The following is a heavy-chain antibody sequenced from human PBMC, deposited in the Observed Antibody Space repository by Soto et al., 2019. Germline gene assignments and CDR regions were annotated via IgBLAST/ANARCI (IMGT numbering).Heavy chain of an antibody. V-gene: IGHV4-30-2*01. CDR2: IYHSGST. CDR3: ARMTGFSQNWFDP. CDR1: GGSISSGGYS. Sequence: SETLSLTCAVSGGSISSGGYSWSWIRQPPGKGLEWIGYIYHSGSTYYNPSLKSRVTISVDRSKNQFSLKLSSVTAADTAVYYCARMTGFSQNWFDPWGQGTLVSVSS. D-gene: IGHD3-9*01. J-gene: IGHJ5*02.